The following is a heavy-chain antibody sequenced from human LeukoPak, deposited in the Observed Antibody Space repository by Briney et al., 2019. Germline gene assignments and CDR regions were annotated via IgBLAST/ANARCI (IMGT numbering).Heavy chain of an antibody. CDR1: GFTFSSYS. J-gene: IGHJ4*02. CDR3: AISPYCSSTSCQTDY. D-gene: IGHD2-2*01. CDR2: INSNSSYI. Sequence: PGGSLRLSCAASGFTFSSYSMNWVRQAPGKGLEWVSSINSNSSYIYYADSVKGRFTISRDNAKNSLYLQMNSLRAEDTAVYYCAISPYCSSTSCQTDYWGQGTLVTVSS. V-gene: IGHV3-21*03.